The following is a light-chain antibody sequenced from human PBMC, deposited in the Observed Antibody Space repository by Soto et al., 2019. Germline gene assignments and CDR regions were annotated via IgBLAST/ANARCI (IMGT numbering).Light chain of an antibody. CDR3: QQCNSWPFT. J-gene: IGKJ2*01. Sequence: EIVMTQSPATLSVSPGERATLSCRASQSVSSNLDWYQQKPGQAPNLLIYGASARATGIPARFSGSGSGTEFTLTISSLQSEDFAVYYCQQCNSWPFTFGQGTKLEIK. V-gene: IGKV3-15*01. CDR2: GAS. CDR1: QSVSSN.